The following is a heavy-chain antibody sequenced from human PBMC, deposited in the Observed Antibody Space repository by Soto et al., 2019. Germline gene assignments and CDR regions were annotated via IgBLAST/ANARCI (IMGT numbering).Heavy chain of an antibody. V-gene: IGHV5-51*01. CDR3: ATRREYGSRPGDYYGMDV. D-gene: IGHD3-10*01. Sequence: QLVQSGAEVKKPGESLKISCKGSGYSFTSYWIGWVRQMPGKGLEWMGIIYPGDSDTRYSPSFQGQVTISADKSIRTAYLQWSSLKASDTAIYYCATRREYGSRPGDYYGMDVWGQGTTVTVSS. J-gene: IGHJ6*02. CDR2: IYPGDSDT. CDR1: GYSFTSYW.